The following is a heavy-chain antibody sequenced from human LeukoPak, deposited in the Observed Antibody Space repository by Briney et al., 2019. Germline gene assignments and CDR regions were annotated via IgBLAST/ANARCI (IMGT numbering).Heavy chain of an antibody. CDR1: GGTFSSYA. CDR3: ARYPLDDSSGSPYNWFDP. J-gene: IGHJ5*02. D-gene: IGHD3-22*01. V-gene: IGHV1-69*05. Sequence: GSSLKVSCKDSGGTFSSYANSWVRQAPGQGLEWTGGIIPIFGTAKYAQKLQGRVTITTDESTSTAYMELSSLRSEDTAVYYCARYPLDDSSGSPYNWFDPWGQGTLVTVSS. CDR2: IIPIFGTA.